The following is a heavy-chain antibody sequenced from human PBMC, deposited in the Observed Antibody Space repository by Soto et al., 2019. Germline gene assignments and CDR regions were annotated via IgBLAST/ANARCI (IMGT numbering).Heavy chain of an antibody. D-gene: IGHD4-17*01. CDR1: GGSISSSSYY. CDR2: IYYSGST. J-gene: IGHJ5*02. CDR3: ARHAPDYGDTFYNWFDP. V-gene: IGHV4-39*01. Sequence: SETLSLTCTVSGGSISSSSYYWGWIRQPPGKGLEWIGSIYYSGSTYYNPSLKSRVTISVDTSKNQFSLKLSSVTAADTAVYHCARHAPDYGDTFYNWFDPWGQGTLVTVSS.